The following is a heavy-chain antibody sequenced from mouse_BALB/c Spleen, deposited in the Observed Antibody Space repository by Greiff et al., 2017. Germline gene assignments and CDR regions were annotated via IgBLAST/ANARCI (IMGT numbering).Heavy chain of an antibody. CDR1: GYTFTSYV. V-gene: IGHV1-14*01. CDR3: ARSRGYYWYFDV. CDR2: INPYNDGT. D-gene: IGHD2-2*01. Sequence: VHVKQSGPELVKPGASVKMSCKASGYTFTSYVMHWVKQKPGQGLEWIGYINPYNDGTKYNEKFKGKATLTSDKSSSTAYMELSSLTSEDSAVYYCARSRGYYWYFDVWGAGTTVTVSS. J-gene: IGHJ1*01.